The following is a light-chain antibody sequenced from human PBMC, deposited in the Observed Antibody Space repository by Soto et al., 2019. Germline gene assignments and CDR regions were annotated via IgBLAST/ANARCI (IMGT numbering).Light chain of an antibody. V-gene: IGKV1-13*02. J-gene: IGKJ1*01. CDR3: QQYGSSSWT. CDR2: DAS. Sequence: AIQLTQSPSSLSASVGDRVTITCRASQGIGSALAWYQQKPGKAPKLLIYDASSLESGVPSRFSGSGSGTDFTLTISSLQPEDFAVYYCQQYGSSSWTFGQGTKVDIK. CDR1: QGIGSA.